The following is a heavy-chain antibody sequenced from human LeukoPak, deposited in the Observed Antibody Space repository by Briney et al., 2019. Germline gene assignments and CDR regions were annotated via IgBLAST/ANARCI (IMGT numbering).Heavy chain of an antibody. D-gene: IGHD3-22*01. CDR1: GGTFSSYD. J-gene: IGHJ4*02. V-gene: IGHV1-8*02. CDR2: MNPNSGNT. CDR3: ARGYFHYYDSSGYHV. Sequence: ASVKVSCKASGGTFSSYDINWVRQATGQGLEWMGWMNPNSGNTGYAQKFQGRVTMTRNTSISTAYMELSSLRSEDTAVYYCARGYFHYYDSSGYHVWGQGTLVTVSS.